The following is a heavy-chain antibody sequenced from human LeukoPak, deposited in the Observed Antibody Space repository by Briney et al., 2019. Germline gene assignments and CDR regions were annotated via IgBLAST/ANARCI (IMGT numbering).Heavy chain of an antibody. CDR1: GGSISSYY. J-gene: IGHJ4*02. CDR2: IYYSGST. Sequence: PSETLSLTCTVSGGSISSYYWSWIRQPPGKGLEWIGYIYYSGSTNYNPSLKSRVTISVDTSKNQFSLKLSSVTAADTAVYYCARETDGGYVYYFDYWGQGTLVTVSS. CDR3: ARETDGGYVYYFDY. V-gene: IGHV4-59*01. D-gene: IGHD5-12*01.